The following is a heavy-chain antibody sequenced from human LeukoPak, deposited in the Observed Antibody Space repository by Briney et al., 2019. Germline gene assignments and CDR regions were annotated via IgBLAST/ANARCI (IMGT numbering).Heavy chain of an antibody. J-gene: IGHJ4*02. CDR3: ARHMENNEGGGSYGYFDL. CDR1: GVSIGGSPHY. D-gene: IGHD1-26*01. CDR2: VYYSGST. Sequence: SETLSLTCGVSGVSIGGSPHYWAWIRQSPGKGLEWLANVYYSGSTYKNQSLKSRVTVSVDTSKNQFSLTLTSVTAAHTALYYCARHMENNEGGGSYGYFDLWGQGTLVTVSS. V-gene: IGHV4-39*01.